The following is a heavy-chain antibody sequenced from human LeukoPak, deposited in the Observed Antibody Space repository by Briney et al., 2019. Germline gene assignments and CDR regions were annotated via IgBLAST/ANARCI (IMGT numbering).Heavy chain of an antibody. Sequence: GESLLISCKGSGYSFTSYWIGWVRHMPGKGLEWMGIIYPSDSDTRYNASLQGQVTISADNSISTAYLQRSNLMASDTAMYYCARLGTVDTAMAPLDYCGQGTLVTVSS. CDR2: IYPSDSDT. J-gene: IGHJ4*02. CDR3: ARLGTVDTAMAPLDY. D-gene: IGHD5-18*01. V-gene: IGHV5-51*01. CDR1: GYSFTSYW.